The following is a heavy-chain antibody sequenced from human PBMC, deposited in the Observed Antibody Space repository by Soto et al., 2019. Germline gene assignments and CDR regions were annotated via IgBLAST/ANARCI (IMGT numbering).Heavy chain of an antibody. CDR2: INSNGRT. CDR3: ARAFWLVPFDY. D-gene: IGHD6-19*01. CDR1: GGSVNNLY. J-gene: IGHJ4*02. Sequence: PSETLSLTCTVSGGSVNNLYWSWIRQPPGKGLEWIGEINSNGRTFYNPSLKSRVTISVDTSKNQFSLKLSSVTAADTAVYYCARAFWLVPFDYWGQGTLVTVSS. V-gene: IGHV4-59*02.